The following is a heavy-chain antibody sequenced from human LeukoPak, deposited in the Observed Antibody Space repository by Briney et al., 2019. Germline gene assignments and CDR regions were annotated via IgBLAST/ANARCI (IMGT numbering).Heavy chain of an antibody. J-gene: IGHJ4*02. Sequence: GGSLRLSCVASGFTFSRFNMHWVRQAPGKGLEWVAVISYDGSNKYYADSVKGRFTISRDNSNNTLYLQMNSLRVEDTAVYYCGRDWDGVRGVKIDHWGQETLVTVSS. CDR1: GFTFSRFN. D-gene: IGHD3-10*01. CDR3: GRDWDGVRGVKIDH. CDR2: ISYDGSNK. V-gene: IGHV3-30*19.